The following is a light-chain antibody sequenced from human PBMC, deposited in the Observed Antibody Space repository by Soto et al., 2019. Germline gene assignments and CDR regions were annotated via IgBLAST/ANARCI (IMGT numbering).Light chain of an antibody. J-gene: IGKJ4*01. CDR2: GAS. V-gene: IGKV3D-15*01. CDR3: QQYNNWPCT. Sequence: EIVLTQSPGTLSLSPGERATLSCRASQSVCSTYVAWYQQKPGQAPRLLIYGASTRATGIPARFSGSGSGTEFTLTISSLQSEDFAVYYCQQYNNWPCTFGEGTKVDI. CDR1: QSVCSTY.